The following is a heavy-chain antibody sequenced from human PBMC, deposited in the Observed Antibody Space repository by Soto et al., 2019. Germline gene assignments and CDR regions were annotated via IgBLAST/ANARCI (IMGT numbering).Heavy chain of an antibody. J-gene: IGHJ6*02. Sequence: ASVKVSCKASGYTFTGYYMHWVRQAPGQGLEWMGWINPNSGGTNYAQKFQGWVTMTRDTSISTAYMELSRLRSDDTAVYYCASTEYYHFWSDYFSCYYYYYGMDVWGQGTTVTIAS. V-gene: IGHV1-2*04. CDR2: INPNSGGT. D-gene: IGHD3-3*01. CDR3: ASTEYYHFWSDYFSCYYYYYGMDV. CDR1: GYTFTGYY.